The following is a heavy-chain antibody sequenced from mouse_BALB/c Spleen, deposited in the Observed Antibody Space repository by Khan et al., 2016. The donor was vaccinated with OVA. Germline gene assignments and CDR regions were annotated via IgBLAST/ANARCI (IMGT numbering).Heavy chain of an antibody. J-gene: IGHJ2*01. V-gene: IGHV5-17*02. Sequence: EVELVESGGDLVQPGGSRKLSCVASGFTFSSYGMHWVRQAPEKGLEWVAYISGDSNTIYYADTVKGRFTISRDNPKNTLFLQMTSLISEDTARYFCATCNFYGYYFAYWGQGTTLTVSS. CDR2: ISGDSNTI. CDR3: ATCNFYGYYFAY. D-gene: IGHD1-1*01. CDR1: GFTFSSYG.